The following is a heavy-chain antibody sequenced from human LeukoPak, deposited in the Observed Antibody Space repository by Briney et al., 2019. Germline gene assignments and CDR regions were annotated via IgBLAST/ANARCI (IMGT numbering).Heavy chain of an antibody. D-gene: IGHD4-11*01. Sequence: GESLRLSCAASGFTVSSNYMSWVRQAPGKGLEWVSVIYSGGSTYYADSVKGRFTISRDNSKNTLYLQMNSLRAEDTAVYYCARDVTTVTTKSYYYYYMDVWGKGTTVTVSS. CDR1: GFTVSSNY. V-gene: IGHV3-53*01. J-gene: IGHJ6*03. CDR3: ARDVTTVTTKSYYYYYMDV. CDR2: IYSGGST.